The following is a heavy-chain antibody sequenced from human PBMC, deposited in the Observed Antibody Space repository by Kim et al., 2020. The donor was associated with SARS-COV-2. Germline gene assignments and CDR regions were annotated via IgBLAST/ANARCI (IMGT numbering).Heavy chain of an antibody. CDR2: INHSGST. V-gene: IGHV4-34*01. CDR3: ARAKFHRGSGSYGFYYYGMDV. D-gene: IGHD3-10*01. Sequence: SETLSLTCAAYGGSFSGYYWSWIRQPPGKGLEWIGEINHSGSTNYNPSLKSRVTISVDTSKNQFSLKLSSVTAADTAVYYCARAKFHRGSGSYGFYYYGMDVWGQGTTVTVSS. J-gene: IGHJ6*02. CDR1: GGSFSGYY.